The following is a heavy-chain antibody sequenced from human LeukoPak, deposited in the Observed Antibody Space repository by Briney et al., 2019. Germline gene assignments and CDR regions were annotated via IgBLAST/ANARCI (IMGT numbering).Heavy chain of an antibody. V-gene: IGHV1-18*01. CDR2: ISAYNGNT. CDR3: ARDGAPISGHDY. J-gene: IGHJ4*02. Sequence: ASVKVSCKASGYTFTSYGISWVRQAPGQGLEWMGWISAYNGNTNYAQKLQGRVTMTTDKSTSTAYMELSSLRSEDTAVYYCARDGAPISGHDYWGQGTLVTVSS. D-gene: IGHD6-25*01. CDR1: GYTFTSYG.